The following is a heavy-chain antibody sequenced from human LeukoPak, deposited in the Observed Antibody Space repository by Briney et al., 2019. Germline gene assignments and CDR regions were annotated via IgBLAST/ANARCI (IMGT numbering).Heavy chain of an antibody. Sequence: SETLSLTCTVSGGSISSSSYYWGWTRQPPGKGLEWIGSIYYSGSTYYNPSLKSRVTISVDTSKNQFSLKLSSVTAADTAVYYCARRAILCGGDCYYFDYWGQGTLVTVSS. CDR3: ARRAILCGGDCYYFDY. J-gene: IGHJ4*02. D-gene: IGHD2-21*02. CDR2: IYYSGST. V-gene: IGHV4-39*01. CDR1: GGSISSSSYY.